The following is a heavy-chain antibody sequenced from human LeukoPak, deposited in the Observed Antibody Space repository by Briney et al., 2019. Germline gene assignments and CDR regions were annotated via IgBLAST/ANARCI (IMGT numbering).Heavy chain of an antibody. V-gene: IGHV3-48*02. Sequence: GGSLRLSCAASGFTFSSYAMSWVRQAPGKGLEWVSYISSSSGTIYYADSVKGRFTISRDNAKNSLYLQMNSLRDEDTAVYYCARGNYGDYVFDYWGQGTLVTVSS. CDR3: ARGNYGDYVFDY. CDR2: ISSSSGTI. D-gene: IGHD4-17*01. CDR1: GFTFSSYA. J-gene: IGHJ4*02.